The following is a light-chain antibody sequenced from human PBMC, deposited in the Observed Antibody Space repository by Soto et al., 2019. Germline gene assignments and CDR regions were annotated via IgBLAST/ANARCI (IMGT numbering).Light chain of an antibody. J-gene: IGKJ5*01. V-gene: IGKV1-33*01. CDR1: QYIHNY. CDR2: DSS. CDR3: QQFDRLPVT. Sequence: DIQMTQSPSSLSVSVGDRVTFICQASQYIHNYLNYYQQKPGKAPNLLIYDSSNLERGVPSRFSGSGYGTRFSSTISSLQPEDSAKYYCQQFDRLPVTFGQGTRLEIK.